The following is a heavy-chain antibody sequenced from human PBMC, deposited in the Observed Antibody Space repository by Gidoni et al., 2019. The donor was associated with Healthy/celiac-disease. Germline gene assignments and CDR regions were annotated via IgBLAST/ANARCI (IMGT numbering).Heavy chain of an antibody. D-gene: IGHD3-9*01. V-gene: IGHV3-23*01. CDR3: AKEFDWLPHSPYYGMDV. J-gene: IGHJ6*02. Sequence: EVQLLESGGGLVQPGGSLRLSCASSGFPFSSYAMSWVRQSPGKGLEWVSDISGSGGSTYYADSVKGRFTSSRDNSKNTLYRQMNSLRAEDTAVYYCAKEFDWLPHSPYYGMDVWGQGTTVTVSS. CDR1: GFPFSSYA. CDR2: ISGSGGST.